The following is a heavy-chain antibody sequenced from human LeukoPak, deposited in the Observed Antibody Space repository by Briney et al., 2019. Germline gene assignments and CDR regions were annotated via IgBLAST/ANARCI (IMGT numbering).Heavy chain of an antibody. CDR1: GFTFSIYW. V-gene: IGHV3-74*01. Sequence: GGSLRLSCAASGFTFSIYWMHWVRQAPGKGLVWVSRINSDGSSTSYADSVKGRFTISRDNAKNTLYLQMNSLRAEDTAVYYCARGTTVVTPVFDYWGQGTLVTVSS. J-gene: IGHJ4*02. CDR3: ARGTTVVTPVFDY. CDR2: INSDGSST. D-gene: IGHD4-23*01.